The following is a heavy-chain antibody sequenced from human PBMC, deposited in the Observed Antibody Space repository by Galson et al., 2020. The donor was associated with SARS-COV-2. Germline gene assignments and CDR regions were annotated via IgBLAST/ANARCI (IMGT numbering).Heavy chain of an antibody. CDR1: GFTFSSYA. V-gene: IGHV3-30*04. J-gene: IGHJ4*02. CDR2: ISYAGSNK. CDR3: RGWLVNFDF. Sequence: GGSLRLSCAASGFTFSSYAMHWVRQAPAKGLEWVAVISYAGSNKYYADSVKGRFTISRDNSKNTLNLQMNSLRAEDTAVYYCRGWLVNFDFWGQGTLVTVSS. D-gene: IGHD5-12*01.